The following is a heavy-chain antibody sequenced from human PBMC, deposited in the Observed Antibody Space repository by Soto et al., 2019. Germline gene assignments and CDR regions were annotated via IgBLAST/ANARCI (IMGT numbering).Heavy chain of an antibody. J-gene: IGHJ6*02. D-gene: IGHD1-26*01. CDR2: INPNSGGT. CDR1: GYTFTGYY. CDR3: ARDLNLWEPYYYYGMDV. V-gene: IGHV1-2*02. Sequence: QVQLVQSGAEVKKPGASVKVSCKASGYTFTGYYMHWVRQAPGQGLEWMGWINPNSGGTNYAQKFQGRVTMTSDTSISTAYMELSRLRSDDTAVYYCARDLNLWEPYYYYGMDVWGQGTTVTVSS.